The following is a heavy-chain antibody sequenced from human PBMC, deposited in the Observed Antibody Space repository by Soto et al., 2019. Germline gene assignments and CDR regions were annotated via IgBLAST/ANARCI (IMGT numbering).Heavy chain of an antibody. J-gene: IGHJ3*02. V-gene: IGHV3-23*01. CDR1: GFTFSSYA. CDR3: AKPPRGRVTANAFDI. CDR2: ISRSGGST. Sequence: EVQLLESGGGLVQPGGSLRLSCAASGFTFSSYAMSWVRQAPGKGLEWVSAISRSGGSTYYADSVKGRFTISRDNSKNAMDLQMNSLRHEDTAVYECAKPPRGRVTANAFDIWGQGTMVTASS. D-gene: IGHD2-21*02.